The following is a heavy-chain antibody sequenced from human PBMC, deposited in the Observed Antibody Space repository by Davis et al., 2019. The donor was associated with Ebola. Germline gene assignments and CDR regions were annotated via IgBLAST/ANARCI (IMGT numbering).Heavy chain of an antibody. V-gene: IGHV4-61*01. D-gene: IGHD3-3*01. CDR1: GGSVSSGSYY. CDR3: ARDRRDFGVVNGHYYYGMDV. CDR2: IYYSGST. J-gene: IGHJ6*02. Sequence: PSETLSLTCTVSGGSVSSGSYYWSWIRQPPGKGLEWIGYIYYSGSTNYNPSLKSRVTISVDTSKNQFSLKLSSVTAADTAVYYCARDRRDFGVVNGHYYYGMDVWGQGTTVTVSS.